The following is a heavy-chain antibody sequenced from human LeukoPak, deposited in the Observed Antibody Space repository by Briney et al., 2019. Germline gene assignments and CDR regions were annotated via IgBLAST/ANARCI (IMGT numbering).Heavy chain of an antibody. CDR1: GFTFSSYA. J-gene: IGHJ4*02. CDR3: AKDGEVIVATTFDY. D-gene: IGHD5-12*01. Sequence: GGSLRLSCAASGFTFSSYAMSWVRQAPGKGLEWVSAISGSGGSTYYADSVKGRFTISRDNSKNTLYLQMNGLRAEDTAVYYCAKDGEVIVATTFDYWGQGTLVTVSS. V-gene: IGHV3-23*01. CDR2: ISGSGGST.